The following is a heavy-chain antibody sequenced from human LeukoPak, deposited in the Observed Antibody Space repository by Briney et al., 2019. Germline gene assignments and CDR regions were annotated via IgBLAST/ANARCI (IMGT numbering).Heavy chain of an antibody. V-gene: IGHV4-39*07. Sequence: PSETLSLTCTVSGGSISSSSYYWGWIRQPPGKGLEWIGSIYYSGSTYYNPSLKSRVTISVDTSKNQFSLELSSVTAADTAVYYCTVYYYDSSGYEAALDYWGQGTLVTVSS. D-gene: IGHD3-22*01. J-gene: IGHJ4*02. CDR1: GGSISSSSYY. CDR3: TVYYYDSSGYEAALDY. CDR2: IYYSGST.